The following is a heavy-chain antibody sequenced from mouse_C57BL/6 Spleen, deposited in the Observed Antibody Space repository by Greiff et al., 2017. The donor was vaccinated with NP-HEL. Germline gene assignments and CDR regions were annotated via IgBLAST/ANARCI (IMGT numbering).Heavy chain of an antibody. CDR3: ARGLSYYFDY. Sequence: DVQLQESGPGLVKPSQSLSLTCSVTGYSITSGYYWNWIRQFPGNKLEWLGYISYDGSNNYNPSLKNRISITRDTSKNQFFLKLNSVTTEDTATYYFARGLSYYFDYWGQGTTLTVSS. CDR1: GYSITSGYY. J-gene: IGHJ2*01. CDR2: ISYDGSN. D-gene: IGHD1-1*02. V-gene: IGHV3-6*01.